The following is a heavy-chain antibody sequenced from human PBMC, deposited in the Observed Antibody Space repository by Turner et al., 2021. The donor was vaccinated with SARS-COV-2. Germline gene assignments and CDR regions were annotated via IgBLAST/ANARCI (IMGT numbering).Heavy chain of an antibody. CDR2: FDHEDGET. J-gene: IGHJ5*02. CDR1: GYTLTELS. D-gene: IGHD4-17*01. V-gene: IGHV1-24*01. Sequence: QVQLVQSGAEVKKPGASVKVSCKVSGYTLTELSMHWVRQAPGKGLEWMGGFDHEDGETIYAQKFQGRVTMTEDTATDTAYMELSSLRSEDTAVYYCAATTPHTVTNNWFDPWGQGTLVTVSS. CDR3: AATTPHTVTNNWFDP.